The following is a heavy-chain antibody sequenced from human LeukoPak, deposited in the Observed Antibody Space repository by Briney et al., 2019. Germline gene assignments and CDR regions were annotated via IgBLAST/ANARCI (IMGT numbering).Heavy chain of an antibody. CDR2: INHSGST. CDR3: ARASLIAVFDP. D-gene: IGHD6-19*01. J-gene: IGHJ5*02. V-gene: IGHV4-34*01. CDR1: GGSFSGYY. Sequence: PSETLSLTCAVYGGSFSGYYWSWIRQPPGKGLEWIGEINHSGSTNYNPSLKSRVTISVDTSKNQFSLKLSSVTAADTAVYYCARASLIAVFDPWGQGTLVTVSS.